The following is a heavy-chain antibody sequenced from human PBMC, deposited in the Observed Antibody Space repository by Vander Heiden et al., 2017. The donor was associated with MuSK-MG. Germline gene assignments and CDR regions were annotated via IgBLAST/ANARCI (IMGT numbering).Heavy chain of an antibody. J-gene: IGHJ5*02. Sequence: QITLKESGPTLVKPTQTLTLTCTFSGFSLSTSGVGVGWIRQPPGKALEWLALIYWNDDKRYSPSLKSRLTITKDTSKNQVVLTMTNMDPVDTATYYCAHRHGSGSNNWFDPWGQGTLVTVSS. CDR1: GFSLSTSGVG. CDR2: IYWNDDK. CDR3: AHRHGSGSNNWFDP. D-gene: IGHD3-10*01. V-gene: IGHV2-5*01.